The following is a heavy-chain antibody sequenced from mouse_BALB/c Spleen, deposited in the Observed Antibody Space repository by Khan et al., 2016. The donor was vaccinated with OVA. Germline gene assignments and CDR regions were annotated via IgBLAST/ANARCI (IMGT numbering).Heavy chain of an antibody. D-gene: IGHD2-1*01. CDR2: MSSGSSTI. CDR1: GFTFSSFG. V-gene: IGHV5-17*02. Sequence: LVESGGGLVQPGGSRKLSCAASGFTFSSFGMHWVRQAPKQGLEWVAYMSSGSSTIYYVDTVKGRVTISRDNPKNTLFLQMTSLRSEDTAMYYCARSGGNFHWYFDVWGAGTSVTVSS. J-gene: IGHJ1*01. CDR3: ARSGGNFHWYFDV.